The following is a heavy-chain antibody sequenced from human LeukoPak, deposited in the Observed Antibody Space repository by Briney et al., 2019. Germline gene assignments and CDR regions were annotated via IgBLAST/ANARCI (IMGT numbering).Heavy chain of an antibody. D-gene: IGHD3-9*01. V-gene: IGHV4-59*01. Sequence: SETLSHTCTVSGGFISTYCWNWIRQSPGKGLEWIGCIYFNGSAKYNPSLKSPVTMSVDTSKNQFSLILNSVTAADTAVYYCARDLGITGYYPFDYWGQGILVTVSS. CDR2: IYFNGSA. CDR3: ARDLGITGYYPFDY. J-gene: IGHJ4*02. CDR1: GGFISTYC.